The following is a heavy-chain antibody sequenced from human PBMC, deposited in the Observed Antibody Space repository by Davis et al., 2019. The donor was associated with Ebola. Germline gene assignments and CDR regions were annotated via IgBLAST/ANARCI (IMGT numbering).Heavy chain of an antibody. CDR1: GGSIRNYY. J-gene: IGHJ4*02. D-gene: IGHD3-10*02. CDR3: ASDRWGYVGAIDY. Sequence: SETLSLTCTVSGGSIRNYYWSWIRQPPGKRLEWIGYIYYSGSTYYNPSLKSRVTISVDTSKNQFSLKLSSVTAADTAVYYCASDRWGYVGAIDYWGQGTLVTVSS. V-gene: IGHV4-59*12. CDR2: IYYSGST.